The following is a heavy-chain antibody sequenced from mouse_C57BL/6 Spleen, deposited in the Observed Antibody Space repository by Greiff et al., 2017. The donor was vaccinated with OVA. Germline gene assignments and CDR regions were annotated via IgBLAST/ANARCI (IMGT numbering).Heavy chain of an antibody. CDR2: INPNNGGT. D-gene: IGHD1-1*01. Sequence: EVQLQQSGPELVKPGASVKISCKASGYTFTDYYMNWVKQSHGKSLEWIGDINPNNGGTSYNQKFKGKAPLTVDKSSSTAYLELRSLTSEDSAVYYCARRDYGSYYVDYWGQGTTLTVSS. V-gene: IGHV1-26*01. CDR3: ARRDYGSYYVDY. J-gene: IGHJ2*01. CDR1: GYTFTDYY.